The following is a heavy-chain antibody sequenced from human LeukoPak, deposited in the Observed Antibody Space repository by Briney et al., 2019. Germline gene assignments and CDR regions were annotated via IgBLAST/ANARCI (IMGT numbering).Heavy chain of an antibody. D-gene: IGHD4-17*01. Sequence: PGGSLRLSCAASGFTVSSNYMSWVRQAPGKGLEWLSVIYSGGSTYYADSVKGRFTISRHNSKNTLYLQMNSLRAEDTAVYYCARVRDDYGDFYFDYWGQGTLVTVSS. V-gene: IGHV3-53*04. J-gene: IGHJ4*02. CDR2: IYSGGST. CDR3: ARVRDDYGDFYFDY. CDR1: GFTVSSNY.